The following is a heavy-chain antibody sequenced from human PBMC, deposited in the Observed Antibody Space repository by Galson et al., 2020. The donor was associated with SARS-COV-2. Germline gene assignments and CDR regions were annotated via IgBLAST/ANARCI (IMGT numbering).Heavy chain of an antibody. CDR3: ATLITGTTGYYYGMDV. CDR2: ISWNSGSI. D-gene: IGHD1-7*01. Sequence: SLKISCAASGFTFDDYAMHWVRQAPGKGLELVSGISWNSGSIGYADSVKGRFTISRDNAKNSLYLQMNSLRAEVTALYYCATLITGTTGYYYGMDVWGQGTTVTVSS. CDR1: GFTFDDYA. J-gene: IGHJ6*02. V-gene: IGHV3-9*01.